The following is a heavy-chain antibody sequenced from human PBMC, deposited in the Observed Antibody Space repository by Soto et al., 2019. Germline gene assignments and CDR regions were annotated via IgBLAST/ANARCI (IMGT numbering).Heavy chain of an antibody. D-gene: IGHD6-13*01. J-gene: IGHJ3*02. CDR2: MYYSGNT. CDR3: TIVRPTSNWYSFDI. V-gene: IGHV4-39*01. CDR1: GGSISSGTYY. Sequence: QLRLQESGPGLVRPSEPLALTCTVYGGSISSGTYYWGWIRQSPGKGLEWIGSMYYSGNTNYNPSLKSRAPISVDMSKNQFSLKLSSVPAADTAVYFCTIVRPTSNWYSFDIWGQGTLVTVS.